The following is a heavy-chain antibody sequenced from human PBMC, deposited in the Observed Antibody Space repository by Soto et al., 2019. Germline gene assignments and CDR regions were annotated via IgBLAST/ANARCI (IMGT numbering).Heavy chain of an antibody. Sequence: QVQLVESGVGVVQPGRSLRLSCAASGFTFSSYAMHWVRQAPGKGLEWTAVISYDGSNKYSADSVKGRFTIYRENSKNGLNVQMHGVGVASMAFYDFAKGGIGRFLGWLLYAGMDVWGQGPTVTVSS. D-gene: IGHD3-3*01. CDR2: ISYDGSNK. CDR3: AKGGIGRFLGWLLYAGMDV. CDR1: GFTFSSYA. J-gene: IGHJ6*02. V-gene: IGHV3-30*14.